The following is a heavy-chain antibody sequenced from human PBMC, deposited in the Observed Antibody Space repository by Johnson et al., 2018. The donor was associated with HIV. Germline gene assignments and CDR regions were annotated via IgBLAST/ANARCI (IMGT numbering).Heavy chain of an antibody. CDR1: GFTFSSYG. Sequence: QVQLVESGGGVVQPGRSLRLSCVASGFTFSSYGMHWVRQAPGKGLEWVAFIRYDGSNKYYANSVKGRFTVSRDNSKSTLYLQMNSLRAEDTAVYYCAKVAVATAAGGVALDIWGPGTMVIVSS. J-gene: IGHJ3*02. V-gene: IGHV3-30*02. D-gene: IGHD6-13*01. CDR3: AKVAVATAAGGVALDI. CDR2: IRYDGSNK.